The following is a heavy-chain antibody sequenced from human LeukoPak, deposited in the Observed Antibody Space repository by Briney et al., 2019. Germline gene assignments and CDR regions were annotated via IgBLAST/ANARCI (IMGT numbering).Heavy chain of an antibody. J-gene: IGHJ4*02. D-gene: IGHD2-15*01. V-gene: IGHV3-33*01. CDR2: IWYDGSRD. CDR1: GLTFRNYG. Sequence: PGGSLRLSCAASGLTFRNYGMNWVRQAPGKGLEWVTLIWYDGSRDYYVDFVKGRFTVSRDNSRNTLYLQMRNLRAEDTAVYYCAREDGYCSGGNCYSYFVSWGQGTLVTVSS. CDR3: AREDGYCSGGNCYSYFVS.